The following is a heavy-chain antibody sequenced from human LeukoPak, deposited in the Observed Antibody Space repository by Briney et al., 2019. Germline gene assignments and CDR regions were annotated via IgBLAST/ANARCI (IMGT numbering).Heavy chain of an antibody. CDR3: ARPLRTAMDPFDY. CDR2: IYPGDSDT. Sequence: GDSLKISCKGSGYSFSSYLIGWVRQMPGKGLEWMGIIYPGDSDTRYSPSFQGQVTISADKSISTAYLQWSSLKASDTAMYYCARPLRTAMDPFDYWGQGTLVTVSS. CDR1: GYSFSSYL. D-gene: IGHD5-18*01. V-gene: IGHV5-51*01. J-gene: IGHJ4*02.